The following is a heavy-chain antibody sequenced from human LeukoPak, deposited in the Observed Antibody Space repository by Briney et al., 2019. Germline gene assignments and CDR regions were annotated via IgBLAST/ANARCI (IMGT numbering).Heavy chain of an antibody. V-gene: IGHV1-18*01. CDR3: ARTPASSGYYYRISNWFDP. J-gene: IGHJ5*02. D-gene: IGHD3-22*01. CDR2: ISAYNGNT. CDR1: GYTFTSYG. Sequence: ASVKVSCKASGYTFTSYGISWVRQAPGQGLEWMGWISAYNGNTNYAQKLQGRVTMTTDTSTSTAYMELRSLRSDDTAVYYCARTPASSGYYYRISNWFDPWGQGTLVTVSS.